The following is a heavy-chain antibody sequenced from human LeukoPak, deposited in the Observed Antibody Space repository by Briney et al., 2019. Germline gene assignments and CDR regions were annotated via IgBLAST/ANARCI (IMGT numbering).Heavy chain of an antibody. CDR1: GFTFSTYS. J-gene: IGHJ4*02. CDR3: ARRYCGSTSCQPLDY. Sequence: PGGSLRLSCAASGFTFSTYSMNWVRQAPGKGLEWVSSISSTNTYIYYADSVKGRFTVSRDNAKNSLYLQMNSLGAEDTAVYYCARRYCGSTSCQPLDYWGQGTLVTVSS. V-gene: IGHV3-21*01. D-gene: IGHD2-2*01. CDR2: ISSTNTYI.